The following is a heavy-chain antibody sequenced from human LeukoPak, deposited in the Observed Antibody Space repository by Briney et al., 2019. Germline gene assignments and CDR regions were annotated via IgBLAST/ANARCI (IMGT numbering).Heavy chain of an antibody. CDR1: GFSFSSYE. D-gene: IGHD3-22*01. CDR3: ATLPPNYDSSGYSYLQDY. J-gene: IGHJ4*02. CDR2: ISSSSTYI. V-gene: IGHV3-21*01. Sequence: GGSLRLSCAASGFSFSSYEMNWVRQAPGKGLEWVSSISSSSTYIYYADSVKGRFTISRDNAKSSLYLQMNSLRAEDTAVYYCATLPPNYDSSGYSYLQDYWGQGTLVTVSS.